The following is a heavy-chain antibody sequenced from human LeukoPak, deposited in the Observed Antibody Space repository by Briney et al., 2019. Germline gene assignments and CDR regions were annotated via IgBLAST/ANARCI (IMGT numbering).Heavy chain of an antibody. Sequence: SETLSLTCTVSGGSISSYYWSWIRQPAGKGPEWIGRIYTSGSTNYNPSLKSRVTMSVDTSKNQFSLKLSSVTAADTAVYYCARSAVAGTTFWFDPWGQGTLVTVSS. J-gene: IGHJ5*02. V-gene: IGHV4-4*07. D-gene: IGHD6-19*01. CDR3: ARSAVAGTTFWFDP. CDR1: GGSISSYY. CDR2: IYTSGST.